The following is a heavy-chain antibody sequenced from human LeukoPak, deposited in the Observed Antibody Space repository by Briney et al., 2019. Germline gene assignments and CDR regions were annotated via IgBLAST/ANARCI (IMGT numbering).Heavy chain of an antibody. J-gene: IGHJ3*02. V-gene: IGHV1-46*03. CDR2: INPSGGST. CDR1: GYTFTSYY. Sequence: ASLKVSCKASGYTFTSYYIHCVRHAPRQRVEWMGIINPSGGSTSYAQKFQGRVTMTRDTPTSTVSMELSSLRSEDTAVYYCARVGHYDILTGSYDAFDIWGQGTMVTVSS. D-gene: IGHD3-9*01. CDR3: ARVGHYDILTGSYDAFDI.